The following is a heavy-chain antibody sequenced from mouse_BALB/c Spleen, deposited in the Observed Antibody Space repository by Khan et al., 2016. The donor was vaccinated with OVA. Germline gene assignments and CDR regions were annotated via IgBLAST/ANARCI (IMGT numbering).Heavy chain of an antibody. D-gene: IGHD1-1*01. V-gene: IGHV1S135*01. CDR3: ALIYYYGTGFDF. Sequence: VQLKQSGPELVKPGTSVKVSCKASDYSFTDYNMFWVKQSLGKSLEWIGYIDPYNGGTNYNQKFEGKATLTVDKSSSTAFMHLNSLTSEDSAVYYGALIYYYGTGFDFWGQGTTLTVSS. CDR1: DYSFTDYN. CDR2: IDPYNGGT. J-gene: IGHJ2*01.